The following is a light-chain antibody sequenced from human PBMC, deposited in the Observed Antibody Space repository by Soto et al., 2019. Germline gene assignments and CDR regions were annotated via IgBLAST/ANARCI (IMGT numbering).Light chain of an antibody. J-gene: IGLJ3*02. CDR2: EVS. Sequence: QSALTQPPSASGSPGQSVAISCTGTSSDVGGYNYVSWYQHHPGKAPKLMIYEVSRRPSGVSDRFSGSKSGNTASLTVSGLQAEDEADYYCSSYSGSSNWVFGGGTKVTVL. V-gene: IGLV2-8*01. CDR1: SSDVGGYNY. CDR3: SSYSGSSNWV.